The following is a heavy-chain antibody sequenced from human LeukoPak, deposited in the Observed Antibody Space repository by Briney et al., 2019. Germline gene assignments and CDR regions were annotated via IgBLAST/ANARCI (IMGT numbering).Heavy chain of an antibody. Sequence: ASVKVSCKVSGYTLTELSMHWVRQAPGKGLEWMGGFDPEDGETIYAQKFQGRVTMTEDTSTDTAYMELSSLRSEDTAVYYCASLSLGPTAQQLDDNWFDPWGQGTLVTVSS. V-gene: IGHV1-24*01. CDR2: FDPEDGET. CDR1: GYTLTELS. D-gene: IGHD6-13*01. J-gene: IGHJ5*02. CDR3: ASLSLGPTAQQLDDNWFDP.